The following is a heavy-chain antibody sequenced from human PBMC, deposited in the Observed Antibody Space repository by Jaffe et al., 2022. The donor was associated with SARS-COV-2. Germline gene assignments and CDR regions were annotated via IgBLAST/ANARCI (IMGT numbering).Heavy chain of an antibody. CDR1: GGSISSGRYY. J-gene: IGHJ2*01. CDR3: ARDPSRPAGHIWYFDL. Sequence: QVQLQESGPGLVKPSQTLSLTCTVSGGSISSGRYYWNWIRQPAGKGLEWIGRIYTSGTTKYNLSLKSRVTISVDTSKNQFSLKLSSVIAADTAVYYCARDPSRPAGHIWYFDLWGRGTPVTVSS. CDR2: IYTSGTT. V-gene: IGHV4-61*02.